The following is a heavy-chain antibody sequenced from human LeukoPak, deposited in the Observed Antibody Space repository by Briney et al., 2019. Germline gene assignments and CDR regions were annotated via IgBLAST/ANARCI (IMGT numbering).Heavy chain of an antibody. J-gene: IGHJ6*02. V-gene: IGHV1-18*01. CDR2: ISAYNGNT. CDR1: GYTFTSYG. D-gene: IGHD3-10*01. CDR3: ARANYYGSGSYFSYYYGMDV. Sequence: ASVKVSCKASGYTFTSYGISWVRQAPGQGLEWMGWISAYNGNTNYAQKLQGRVTMTTDTSTSTAYMELRSLRSDDTAVYYCARANYYGSGSYFSYYYGMDVWGQGTTVIVSS.